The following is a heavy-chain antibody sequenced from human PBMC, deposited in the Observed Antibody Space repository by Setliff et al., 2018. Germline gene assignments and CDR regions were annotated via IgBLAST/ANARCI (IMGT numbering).Heavy chain of an antibody. Sequence: PSETLSLTCTVSGGSISTYYWSWIRQPPGKGLEFIGYVYYSGTTNYDPSLKSRVTMSVDTSKNQFSLKLSSVTAADTAVYYCARDRTVYGSGTYIRWFDYWGQGTLVTVSS. V-gene: IGHV4-59*01. D-gene: IGHD3-10*01. CDR3: ARDRTVYGSGTYIRWFDY. CDR2: VYYSGTT. J-gene: IGHJ4*02. CDR1: GGSISTYY.